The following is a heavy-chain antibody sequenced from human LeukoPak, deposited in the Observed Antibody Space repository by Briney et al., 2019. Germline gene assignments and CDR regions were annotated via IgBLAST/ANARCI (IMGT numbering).Heavy chain of an antibody. D-gene: IGHD6-19*01. CDR3: AREWLAHDAFDI. Sequence: ESLSLTCAVYGGSFSGYYWSWVRQAPGKGLEWVANIKQDGSEKYYVDSVKGRFTISRDNAKNSLYLQMNSLRAEDTAVYYCAREWLAHDAFDIWGQGTMVTVSS. CDR1: GGSFSGYY. CDR2: IKQDGSEK. V-gene: IGHV3-7*01. J-gene: IGHJ3*02.